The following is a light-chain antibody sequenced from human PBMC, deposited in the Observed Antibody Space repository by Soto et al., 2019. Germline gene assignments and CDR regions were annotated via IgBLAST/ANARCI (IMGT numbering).Light chain of an antibody. Sequence: QSVLTQPPSASGTPGQRVTISCSGSSSNIGSNAVNWYQQLPGTAPKLLIYCNNQRPSGVPDRFSGSKSGTSASLAISGLQAEDEADYYCAAWDGSPNGVVFGGGTKLTVL. CDR2: CNN. CDR3: AAWDGSPNGVV. CDR1: SSNIGSNA. V-gene: IGLV1-44*01. J-gene: IGLJ2*01.